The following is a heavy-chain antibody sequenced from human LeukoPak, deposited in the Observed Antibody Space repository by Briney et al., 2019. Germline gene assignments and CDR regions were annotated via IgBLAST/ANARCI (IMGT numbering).Heavy chain of an antibody. CDR2: INHSGST. J-gene: IGHJ4*02. CDR3: ARGCDSSGYYYFDYFDY. CDR1: GGSFSGYY. V-gene: IGHV4-34*01. Sequence: SETLSLTCAVYGGSFSGYYWSWIRQPPGKGLEWIGEINHSGSTNYNPSLKSRVTMSVDTSKNQFSLKLSSVTAADTAVYYCARGCDSSGYYYFDYFDYWGQGTLVTVSS. D-gene: IGHD3-22*01.